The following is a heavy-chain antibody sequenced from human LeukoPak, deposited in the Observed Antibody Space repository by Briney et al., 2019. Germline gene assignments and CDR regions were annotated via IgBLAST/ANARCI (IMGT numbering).Heavy chain of an antibody. CDR2: IHYSGST. V-gene: IGHV4-39*07. CDR1: GDSISSSSSY. J-gene: IGHJ6*03. Sequence: SETLSLTCTVSGDSISSSSSYWAWIRQPPGKGLEWIGSIHYSGSTYYNPSLQSRVTISIDTSKNQFSLKLRFVTAADTAVYYCARVRCSGGSCPYYYYYYYMDVWGKGTTVTVSS. D-gene: IGHD2-15*01. CDR3: ARVRCSGGSCPYYYYYYYMDV.